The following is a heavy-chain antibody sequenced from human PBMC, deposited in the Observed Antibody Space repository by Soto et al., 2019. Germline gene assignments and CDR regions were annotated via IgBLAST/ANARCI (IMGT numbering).Heavy chain of an antibody. Sequence: GESLKISCKGSGYSFTTYWITWVRQVPGKGLEWMGRIDPSDSYANYSPSFQGHVTMSADKSISTAYLQWSSLKASDTAMYYCGRVRVDKAEGWFDPWGQGTPVT. J-gene: IGHJ5*02. CDR2: IDPSDSYA. V-gene: IGHV5-10-1*01. CDR1: GYSFTTYW. CDR3: GRVRVDKAEGWFDP. D-gene: IGHD5-12*01.